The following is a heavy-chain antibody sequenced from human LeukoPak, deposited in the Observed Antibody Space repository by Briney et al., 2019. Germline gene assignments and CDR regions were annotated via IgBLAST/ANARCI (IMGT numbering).Heavy chain of an antibody. V-gene: IGHV3-23*01. D-gene: IGHD4-17*01. Sequence: PGGSLRLSCAASGFTFSTFAMTWVRQAPGKGLEWVSTISSGDNTYYPDSVKGRFIISRDSSKNTLYLQMNRLRAEDTAVYYCAQDPRRDYESDYWGQGTLVTVPS. CDR1: GFTFSTFA. J-gene: IGHJ4*02. CDR3: AQDPRRDYESDY. CDR2: ISSGDNT.